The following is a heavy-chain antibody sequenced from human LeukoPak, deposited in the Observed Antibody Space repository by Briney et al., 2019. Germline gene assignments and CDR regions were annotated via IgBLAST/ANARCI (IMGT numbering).Heavy chain of an antibody. D-gene: IGHD5-12*01. J-gene: IGHJ4*02. V-gene: IGHV3-9*01. Sequence: GGSLRLSCAASGFTFDGYAMHWVRQAPGKGLQWVSGISWNSGGIGYVDSVKGRFTISRDNAKNSLYLQMNSLRAEDTAVYYCARIWWSSGYDSWPPSNYWGQGTLVTVSS. CDR1: GFTFDGYA. CDR3: ARIWWSSGYDSWPPSNY. CDR2: ISWNSGGI.